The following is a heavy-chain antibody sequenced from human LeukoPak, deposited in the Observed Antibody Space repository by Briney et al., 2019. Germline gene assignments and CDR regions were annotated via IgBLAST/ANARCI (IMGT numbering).Heavy chain of an antibody. J-gene: IGHJ4*02. Sequence: PGGSLRLSCTASGFTFNDYALHWVRQAPGKGLEWVAVISYDGRIKYYADSVQGRFTISRDNSKNTLYLQMSSLRPEDTAVYYCAKDGYKYFHYWGQGTLVTVSS. D-gene: IGHD1-14*01. CDR1: GFTFNDYA. CDR2: ISYDGRIK. V-gene: IGHV3-30*04. CDR3: AKDGYKYFHY.